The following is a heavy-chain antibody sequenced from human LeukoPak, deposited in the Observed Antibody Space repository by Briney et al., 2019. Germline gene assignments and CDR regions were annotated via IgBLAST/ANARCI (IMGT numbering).Heavy chain of an antibody. CDR1: GYTLTELS. V-gene: IGHV1-24*01. Sequence: GASVKVSCKVSGYTLTELSMHWVRQAPGKGLEWMGGFDPEDGETIYAQKFQARVTMTEDTSTDTAYMELSSLRSEDTAVYYCATEIYGDSRVFYWGQGTLVTVSS. J-gene: IGHJ4*02. D-gene: IGHD4-17*01. CDR3: ATEIYGDSRVFY. CDR2: FDPEDGET.